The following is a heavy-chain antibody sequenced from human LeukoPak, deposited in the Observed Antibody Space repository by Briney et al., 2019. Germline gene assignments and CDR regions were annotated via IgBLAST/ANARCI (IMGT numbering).Heavy chain of an antibody. CDR1: GGSISGYY. J-gene: IGHJ3*02. V-gene: IGHV4-59*08. CDR2: VSYSGST. CDR3: ARRNDFDI. Sequence: SETLSLTCTVSGGSISGYYWSWIRQPPGKGLEWIGYVSYSGSTNYNPSLKSRVSISVDTSKNQFSLNLISLTAADTAIYYCARRNDFDIWGQGTMVTVSS.